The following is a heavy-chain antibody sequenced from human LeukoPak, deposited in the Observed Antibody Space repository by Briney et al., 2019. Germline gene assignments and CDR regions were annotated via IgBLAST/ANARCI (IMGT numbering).Heavy chain of an antibody. Sequence: PGGSLRLSCVASGFTFGKYWMSWVRQAPGKGLEWVANIKLDGSEKNYVDSVKGRFTISRDNTKNSLYLQMNSLRVEDTAVFYCARGRSGVVIFRVDHGMDVWGQGTTVTVSS. CDR3: ARGRSGVVIFRVDHGMDV. V-gene: IGHV3-7*03. J-gene: IGHJ6*02. CDR1: GFTFGKYW. D-gene: IGHD3-3*01. CDR2: IKLDGSEK.